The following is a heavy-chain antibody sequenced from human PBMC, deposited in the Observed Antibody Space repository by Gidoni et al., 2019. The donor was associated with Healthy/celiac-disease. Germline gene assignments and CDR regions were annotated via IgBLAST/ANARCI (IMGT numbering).Heavy chain of an antibody. D-gene: IGHD1-26*01. J-gene: IGHJ6*02. Sequence: SKANSYATAYAASVKGRFTISRDDSKNTEYRQMNSLKTEATAVYYCTSGSNSLGYYDGMDVWGQGTTVTVSS. CDR3: TSGSNSLGYYDGMDV. CDR2: SKANSYAT. V-gene: IGHV3-73*01.